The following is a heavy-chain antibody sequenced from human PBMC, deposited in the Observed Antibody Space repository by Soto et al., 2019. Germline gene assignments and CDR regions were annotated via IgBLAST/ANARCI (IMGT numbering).Heavy chain of an antibody. J-gene: IGHJ4*02. V-gene: IGHV4-59*01. CDR1: VGSFSSYY. CDR3: AREDYDILAGYYRGFDY. CDR2: IYYSGST. D-gene: IGHD3-9*01. Sequence: SETLSLTCTVYVGSFSSYYWSWIRQPPGKGLEWIGYIYYSGSTNYNPSLKSRVTTSVDTSKNQFSLKLTSVTAADTAVYYCAREDYDILAGYYRGFDYWGQGTLVTVSS.